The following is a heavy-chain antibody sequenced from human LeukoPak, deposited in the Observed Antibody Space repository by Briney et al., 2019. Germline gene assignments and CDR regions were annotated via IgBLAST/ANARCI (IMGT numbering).Heavy chain of an antibody. J-gene: IGHJ6*02. CDR1: GDSISSYY. CDR3: TRFTSSSGYYGMDV. CDR2: IYYSGST. Sequence: SSETLSLTCTVSGDSISSYYWRWIRQPPGKGLEWIGHIYYSGSTNYNPSLKSRVTISLDTSKNQFSLKLSSVTAADTAVYYCTRFTSSSGYYGMDVWGQGTTATVS. V-gene: IGHV4-59*01. D-gene: IGHD6-6*01.